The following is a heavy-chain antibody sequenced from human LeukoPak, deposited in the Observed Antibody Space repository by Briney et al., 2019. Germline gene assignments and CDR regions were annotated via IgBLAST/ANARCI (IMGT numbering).Heavy chain of an antibody. CDR3: ARAGRGYNYGSVPSELDYYYYYLNV. CDR1: GYSISSGHY. D-gene: IGHD5-18*01. J-gene: IGHJ6*03. Sequence: SETLSLTGTVSGYSISSGHYWGWIRPPPGKGLEWIGSMYHSGSTYYNPPLKSRVTISVDTSKNQFSLKLSSVTAADTAVYYCARAGRGYNYGSVPSELDYYYYYLNVWGKGTTVTVSS. V-gene: IGHV4-38-2*02. CDR2: MYHSGST.